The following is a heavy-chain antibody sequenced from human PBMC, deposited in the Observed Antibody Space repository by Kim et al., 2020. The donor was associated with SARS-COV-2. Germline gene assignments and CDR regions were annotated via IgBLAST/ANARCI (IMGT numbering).Heavy chain of an antibody. CDR1: GFTFSSYA. D-gene: IGHD2-2*01. Sequence: GGSLRLSCAASGFTFSSYAMHWVRQAPGKGLEWVAVISYDGSNKYYADSVKGRFTISRDNSKNTLYLQMNSLRAEDTAVYYCARDSGTSCCQPIDYWGQG. CDR2: ISYDGSNK. J-gene: IGHJ4*02. V-gene: IGHV3-30*04. CDR3: ARDSGTSCCQPIDY.